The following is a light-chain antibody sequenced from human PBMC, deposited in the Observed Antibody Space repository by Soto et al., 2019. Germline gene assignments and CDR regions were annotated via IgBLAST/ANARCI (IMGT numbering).Light chain of an antibody. V-gene: IGKV3-15*01. CDR3: QQYNNWPWT. J-gene: IGKJ1*01. Sequence: EIVMTQSPVTLSVSPGGRATLSCRASQSISDTLAWYQQKPGQAPRLLIHGASTRAPGFPARFSGSGSGTDFTLTISXLQSEDFAVYYCQQYNNWPWTFGQGTKV. CDR2: GAS. CDR1: QSISDT.